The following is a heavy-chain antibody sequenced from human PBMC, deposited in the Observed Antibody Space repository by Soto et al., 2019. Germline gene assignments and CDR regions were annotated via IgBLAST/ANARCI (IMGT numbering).Heavy chain of an antibody. Sequence: QVQLVQSGAEVKKPGCSVKVSCKASGGTFSSYAISWVRQAPGQGLEWMGGIIPIFGTANYAQKFQGRVTITADESTSTAYMELSSLRSEDTAVYYCAREMTKVQGGTANYYYCMDVWGQGTTVTVSS. D-gene: IGHD4-4*01. CDR3: AREMTKVQGGTANYYYCMDV. J-gene: IGHJ6*02. CDR1: GGTFSSYA. CDR2: IIPIFGTA. V-gene: IGHV1-69*12.